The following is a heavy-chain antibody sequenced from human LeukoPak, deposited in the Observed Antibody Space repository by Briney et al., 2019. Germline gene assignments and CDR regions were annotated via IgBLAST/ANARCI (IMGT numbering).Heavy chain of an antibody. CDR1: GYTFTGYY. D-gene: IGHD6-19*01. CDR3: ASSRVGIAVAGTEFDFDY. V-gene: IGHV1-2*02. J-gene: IGHJ4*02. Sequence: ASGKVSCKASGYTFTGYYMHWVRQAPGQGLEWMGWINPNSGGTNYAQKFQGRVTMTRYTSISTAYMELSRLRSDDTAVYYCASSRVGIAVAGTEFDFDYWGQGTLVTVSS. CDR2: INPNSGGT.